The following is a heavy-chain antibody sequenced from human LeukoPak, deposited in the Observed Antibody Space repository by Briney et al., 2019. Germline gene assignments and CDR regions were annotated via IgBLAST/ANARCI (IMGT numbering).Heavy chain of an antibody. J-gene: IGHJ5*02. D-gene: IGHD2-2*01. CDR3: ARGNIQYCSSTSCYRLGFDP. CDR2: ISAYNGNT. CDR1: GYTFTIYG. V-gene: IGHV1-18*01. Sequence: GASVKVSCKASGYTFTIYGISWVRQAPGQGLEWMGWISAYNGNTNYAQKLQGRVTMTTDTSTSTAYMELRSLRSDDTAVYSCARGNIQYCSSTSCYRLGFDPWGQGTLVTVSS.